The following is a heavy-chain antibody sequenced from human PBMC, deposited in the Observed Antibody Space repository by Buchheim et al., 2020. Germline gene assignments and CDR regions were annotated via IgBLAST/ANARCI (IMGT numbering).Heavy chain of an antibody. CDR3: AREAYSSSWYRIPSQPYYYGMDV. D-gene: IGHD6-13*01. J-gene: IGHJ6*02. V-gene: IGHV3-30*04. CDR2: ISYDGSNK. CDR1: GFTFSSYA. Sequence: QVQLVESRGGVVQPGRSLRLSCAASGFTFSSYAMHWVRQAPGKGLEWVSVISYDGSNKYYADSVKGRFTISRDNSKNTLYLQMNSLRAEDTAVYYCAREAYSSSWYRIPSQPYYYGMDVWGQGTT.